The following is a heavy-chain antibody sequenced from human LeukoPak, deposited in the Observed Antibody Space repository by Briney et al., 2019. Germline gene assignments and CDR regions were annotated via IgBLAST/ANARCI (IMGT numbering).Heavy chain of an antibody. Sequence: SETLSLTCTASGGSISSSSYYWGWIRQPPGKGLEWIGSIYYSGSTYYNPSLKSRVTISVDTSKNQFSLKLSSVTAADTAVYYCARVQSEAAGTFLYYYYYYMDVWGKGTTVTVSS. D-gene: IGHD6-13*01. CDR3: ARVQSEAAGTFLYYYYYYMDV. V-gene: IGHV4-39*07. CDR1: GGSISSSSYY. CDR2: IYYSGST. J-gene: IGHJ6*03.